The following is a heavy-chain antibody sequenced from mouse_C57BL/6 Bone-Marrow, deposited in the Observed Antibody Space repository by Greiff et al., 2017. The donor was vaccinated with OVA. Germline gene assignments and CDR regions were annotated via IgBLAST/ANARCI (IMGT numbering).Heavy chain of an antibody. CDR3: ARGYVSYPAFFAY. Sequence: VQLQQSGAELVKPGASVKLSCKASGYTFTSYWITWVKQRTGQGLEWIGDIYPGSGSTYYNEKFKSKATLTADTSSSTAYMELRSLSSEVSAVYYCARGYVSYPAFFAYWGQVTLVTVSA. D-gene: IGHD2-3*01. CDR2: IYPGSGST. CDR1: GYTFTSYW. J-gene: IGHJ3*01. V-gene: IGHV1-55*01.